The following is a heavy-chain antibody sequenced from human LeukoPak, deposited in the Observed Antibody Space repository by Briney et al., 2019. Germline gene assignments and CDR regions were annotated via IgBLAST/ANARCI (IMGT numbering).Heavy chain of an antibody. D-gene: IGHD2-2*01. V-gene: IGHV4-34*01. Sequence: PSETLSLTCAVYGGSFSGYYWSWIRQPPGKGLEWIGEINHSGSTNYNPSLKSRVTISVDTSKNQFSLKLSSVTAADTAVYYCARGWYCSSTSCHQSDYWGQGTLVTVSS. J-gene: IGHJ4*02. CDR3: ARGWYCSSTSCHQSDY. CDR2: INHSGST. CDR1: GGSFSGYY.